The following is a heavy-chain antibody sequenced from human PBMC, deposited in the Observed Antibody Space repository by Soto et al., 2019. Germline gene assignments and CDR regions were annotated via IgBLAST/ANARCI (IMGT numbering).Heavy chain of an antibody. Sequence: GGSLRLSCAASGFTFSSYEMNWVRQAAGKGLEWVSYISSGGTITYNADSVKGRFTISRDNAKNSLYLQMNSLRVEDTATYYCAGALENPYFYYGLNVWGQGTTVTVSS. D-gene: IGHD1-1*01. V-gene: IGHV3-48*03. CDR3: AGALENPYFYYGLNV. J-gene: IGHJ6*02. CDR2: ISSGGTIT. CDR1: GFTFSSYE.